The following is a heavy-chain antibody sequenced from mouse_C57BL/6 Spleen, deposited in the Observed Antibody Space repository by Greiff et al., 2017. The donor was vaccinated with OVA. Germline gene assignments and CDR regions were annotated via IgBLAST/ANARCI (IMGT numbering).Heavy chain of an antibody. V-gene: IGHV1-81*01. CDR1: GYTFTSYG. D-gene: IGHD2-3*01. J-gene: IGHJ2*01. Sequence: QVQLKESGAELARPGASVKLSCKASGYTFTSYGISWVKQRTGQGLEWIGEIYPRSGNTYYNEKFKGKATLTADKYSSTAYMELRSLTSEDSAVYFCARDGDGYYLDYWGQGTTLTVSS. CDR2: IYPRSGNT. CDR3: ARDGDGYYLDY.